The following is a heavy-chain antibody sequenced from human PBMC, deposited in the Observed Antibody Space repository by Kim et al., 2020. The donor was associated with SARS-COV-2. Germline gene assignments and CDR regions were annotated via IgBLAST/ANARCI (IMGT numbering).Heavy chain of an antibody. Sequence: GGSLRLSCAASGFTFRSYAMHWVRQAPGKGLEWVAVISYDGSNKYYADSVKGRFTISRDNSKNTLYLQMNRLRAEDTAVYYCASAKNAVYTSAFDYWGQG. CDR1: GFTFRSYA. V-gene: IGHV3-30*04. D-gene: IGHD3-16*01. J-gene: IGHJ4*02. CDR3: ASAKNAVYTSAFDY. CDR2: ISYDGSNK.